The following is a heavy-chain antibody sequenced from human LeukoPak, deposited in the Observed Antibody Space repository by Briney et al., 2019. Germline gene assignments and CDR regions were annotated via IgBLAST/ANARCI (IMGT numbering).Heavy chain of an antibody. V-gene: IGHV3-23*01. Sequence: GGSLRLSCAASGFTFSSYAMSWVRQAPGKGLEWVSAISGSSGSTYYADSVRGRFTISRDNSKNTLYLQMNSLRAEDTAVYYCAKADGDYGANYFDYWGQGTLVTVSS. CDR3: AKADGDYGANYFDY. CDR1: GFTFSSYA. D-gene: IGHD4-17*01. J-gene: IGHJ4*02. CDR2: ISGSSGST.